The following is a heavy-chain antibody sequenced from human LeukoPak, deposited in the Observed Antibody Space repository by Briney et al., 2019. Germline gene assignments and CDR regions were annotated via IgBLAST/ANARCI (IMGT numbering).Heavy chain of an antibody. D-gene: IGHD3-3*01. CDR3: AGHTYYDFWSGYKVDV. V-gene: IGHV4-38-2*01. CDR1: GYSISSGYY. CDR2: IYHSGST. J-gene: IGHJ6*04. Sequence: SETLSLTCAVSGYSISSGYYWGWIRQPPGKGLEWIGSIYHSGSTYYNPSLKSRVTISVDTSKNQFSLKLSSVTAADTAVYYCAGHTYYDFWSGYKVDVWGKGTTVTVSS.